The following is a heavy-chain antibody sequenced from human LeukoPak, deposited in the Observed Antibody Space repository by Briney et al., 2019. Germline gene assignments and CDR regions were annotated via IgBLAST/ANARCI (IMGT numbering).Heavy chain of an antibody. CDR2: VDHTGST. CDR3: ARGRVSSSTWYSTYYYFFYMNF. V-gene: IGHV4-59*01. Sequence: SETLSLTCTVSDDSITMYYWTWIRQPPGKGLEWIGYVDHTGSTKFNPSLNGRVSISRDTSNNFFSLRLRSVTAADTAVYFCARGRVSSSTWYSTYYYFFYMNFWGKGHTVTVSS. J-gene: IGHJ6*03. D-gene: IGHD4-11*01. CDR1: DDSITMYY.